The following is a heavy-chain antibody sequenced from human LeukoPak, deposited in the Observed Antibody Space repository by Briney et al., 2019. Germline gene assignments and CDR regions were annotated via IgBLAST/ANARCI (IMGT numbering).Heavy chain of an antibody. V-gene: IGHV4-59*08. CDR3: ARHKQQLDPGYNWFDP. CDR2: IYYSGST. J-gene: IGHJ5*02. D-gene: IGHD6-13*01. CDR1: GGSISGYY. Sequence: SETLSLTCTVSGGSISGYYWSWIRQPPGKGLEWIGYIYYSGSTNYNPSLKSRVTISVDTSKNQFSLKLSSVTAADTAVYYCARHKQQLDPGYNWFDPWGQGTLVTVSS.